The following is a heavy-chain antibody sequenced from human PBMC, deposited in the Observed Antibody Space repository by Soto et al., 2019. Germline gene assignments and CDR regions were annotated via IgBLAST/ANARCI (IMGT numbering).Heavy chain of an antibody. V-gene: IGHV3-23*01. Sequence: EVQLLESGGGLLQPGGSLRLSGAAPDFTFSSIAMSGVRQAPGKGLEWVYVISGSGDSTYYADSVRGRFTISRDNSKNTLYLQMNSLRAEDTAVYYCAKDRDGAAAGPTKFYGMDVWGQGTTVTVSS. CDR2: ISGSGDST. CDR3: AKDRDGAAAGPTKFYGMDV. J-gene: IGHJ6*02. D-gene: IGHD6-13*01. CDR1: DFTFSSIA.